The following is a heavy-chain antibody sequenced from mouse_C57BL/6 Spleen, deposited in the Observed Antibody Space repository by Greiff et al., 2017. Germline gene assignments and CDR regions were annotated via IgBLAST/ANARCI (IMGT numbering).Heavy chain of an antibody. CDR2: ISYDGSN. J-gene: IGHJ1*03. CDR3: ARGYYGNFWYFDV. V-gene: IGHV3-6*01. D-gene: IGHD2-1*01. Sequence: VQLKESGPGLVKPSQSLSLTCSVTGYSITSGYYWNWIRQFPGNKLEWMGYISYDGSNNYNPSLKNRISITRDTSKNQFFLKLNSVTTEDTATYYCARGYYGNFWYFDVWGTGTTVTVSS. CDR1: GYSITSGYY.